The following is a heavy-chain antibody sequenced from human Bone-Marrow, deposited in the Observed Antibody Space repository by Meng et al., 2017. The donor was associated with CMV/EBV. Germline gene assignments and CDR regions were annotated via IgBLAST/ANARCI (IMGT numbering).Heavy chain of an antibody. CDR1: GFTFSNAW. Sequence: GGSLRLSCAASGFTFSNAWMSWVRQAPGKGLEWVANIKQDGSEKYYVDSVKGRFTISRDNAKNSLYLQMNSLRAEDTAVYYCAREMRNDFWSGYYYFDYWGQGTLVTVSS. D-gene: IGHD3-3*01. J-gene: IGHJ4*02. CDR3: AREMRNDFWSGYYYFDY. V-gene: IGHV3-7*01. CDR2: IKQDGSEK.